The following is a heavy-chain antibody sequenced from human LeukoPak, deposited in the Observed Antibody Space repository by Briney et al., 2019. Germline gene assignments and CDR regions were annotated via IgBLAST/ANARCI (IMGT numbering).Heavy chain of an antibody. D-gene: IGHD3-22*01. V-gene: IGHV4-31*03. J-gene: IGHJ5*02. CDR1: GGSISSGAYY. CDR2: IHYSGST. CDR3: ARDSGYDSSGFYYGGFDP. Sequence: SETLSLTCIVSGGSISSGAYYWSWIRQLPGKGLEWIGYIHYSGSTYYNPSLKSRVSLAVHTSKHQLSLKLSSVTAADTALYFCARDSGYDSSGFYYGGFDPWGQGTLVTVSS.